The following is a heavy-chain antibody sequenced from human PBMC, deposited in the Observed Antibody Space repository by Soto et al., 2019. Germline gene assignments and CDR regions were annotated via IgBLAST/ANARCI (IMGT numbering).Heavy chain of an antibody. CDR2: INHSGST. CDR1: GGSFSGYY. J-gene: IGHJ6*02. Sequence: PSETLSLTCAVYGGSFSGYYWSWIRQPPGKGLEWIGEINHSGSTNYNPSLKSRVTISVDTSKNQFSLKLSSVTAADTAVYYCARGLRLAYGMDVWGQGTTVTV. V-gene: IGHV4-34*01. D-gene: IGHD4-17*01. CDR3: ARGLRLAYGMDV.